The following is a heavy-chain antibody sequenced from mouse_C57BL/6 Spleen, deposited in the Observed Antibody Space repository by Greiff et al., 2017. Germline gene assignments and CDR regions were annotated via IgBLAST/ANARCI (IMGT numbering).Heavy chain of an antibody. Sequence: EVKLLESGGGLVKPGGSLKLSCAASGFTFSSYAMSWVRQTPEKRLEWVATISDGGSYTYYPDNVKGRFTITRDNAKNNLYLQMSHLTSEDTAMYYGARGYDSSLLWAMKYWGQGTSVTVSS. V-gene: IGHV5-4*03. CDR2: ISDGGSYT. J-gene: IGHJ4*01. CDR3: ARGYDSSLLWAMKY. CDR1: GFTFSSYA. D-gene: IGHD1-1*01.